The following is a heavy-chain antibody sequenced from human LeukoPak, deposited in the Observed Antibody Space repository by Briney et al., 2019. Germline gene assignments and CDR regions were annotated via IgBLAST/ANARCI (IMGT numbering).Heavy chain of an antibody. CDR2: IYYSGST. Sequence: PSETLSLTCTVSGGSISSYYWSWIRQPPGKGLEWIGYIYYSGSTNYNPSLKSRVTISVDTSKNQFSLKLSSVTAADTAVYYCARHAGLGSGWYSGSWYFDLWGRGTLVTVSS. D-gene: IGHD6-19*01. V-gene: IGHV4-59*08. CDR1: GGSISSYY. J-gene: IGHJ2*01. CDR3: ARHAGLGSGWYSGSWYFDL.